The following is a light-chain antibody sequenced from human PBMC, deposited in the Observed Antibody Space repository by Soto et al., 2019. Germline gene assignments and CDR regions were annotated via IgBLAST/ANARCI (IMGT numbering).Light chain of an antibody. J-gene: IGLJ1*01. CDR2: GNT. CDR3: QSYDSTLSARYV. V-gene: IGLV1-40*01. Sequence: VLAQPPWVSGAPRQMVNIPCTWSSTNIGAGYGVHWYQQRPVTATNPLIVGNTVRPSRVPVRFSASTSGTSASLAITGPQVEDEGEYYCQSYDSTLSARYVFGTGTKVTVL. CDR1: STNIGAGYG.